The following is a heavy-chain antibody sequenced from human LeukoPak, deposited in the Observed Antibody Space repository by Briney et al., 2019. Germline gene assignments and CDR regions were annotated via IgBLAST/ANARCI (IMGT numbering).Heavy chain of an antibody. CDR2: IKQDGSEK. CDR1: GFTFSSYW. J-gene: IGHJ3*02. Sequence: SGGSLRLSCAASGFTFSSYWMSWVRQAPGKGLEWVANIKQDGSEKYYVDSVKGRFTISRDDAKNSLYLQMNSLRAEDTAVYYCARAVDIVATITLSAFDIWGQGTMVTVSS. CDR3: ARAVDIVATITLSAFDI. V-gene: IGHV3-7*04. D-gene: IGHD5-12*01.